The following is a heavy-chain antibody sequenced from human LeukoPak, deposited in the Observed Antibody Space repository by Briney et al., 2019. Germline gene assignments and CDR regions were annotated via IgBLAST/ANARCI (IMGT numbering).Heavy chain of an antibody. CDR3: ARRAYYYDSSGYFDY. J-gene: IGHJ4*02. V-gene: IGHV4-39*01. CDR1: GGSISSSSYY. CDR2: IYYSGST. Sequence: PSETLSLTCTVSGGSISSSSYYWGWIRQPPGKGLEWIGSIYYSGSTYYNPSLKSRVTISVDTSKNQFSLKLSSVTAADTAVYYCARRAYYYDSSGYFDYWGQGTLVTVSS. D-gene: IGHD3-22*01.